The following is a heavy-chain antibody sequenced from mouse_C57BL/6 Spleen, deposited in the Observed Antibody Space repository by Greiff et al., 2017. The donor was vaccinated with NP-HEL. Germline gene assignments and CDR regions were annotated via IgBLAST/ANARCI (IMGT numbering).Heavy chain of an antibody. D-gene: IGHD1-1*01. CDR1: GYTFTSYW. CDR2: IYPGSGST. V-gene: IGHV1-55*01. Sequence: QVQLQQPGAELVKPGASVKMSCKASGYTFTSYWITWVKQRPGQGLEWIGDIYPGSGSTNYNEKFKSKATLTVDTSSSTAYMQLSSLTSEDSAVYYCARWDTTVVDTDYYAMDYWGQGTSVTVSS. CDR3: ARWDTTVVDTDYYAMDY. J-gene: IGHJ4*01.